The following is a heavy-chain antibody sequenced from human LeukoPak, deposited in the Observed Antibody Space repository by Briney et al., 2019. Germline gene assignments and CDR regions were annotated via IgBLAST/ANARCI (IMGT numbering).Heavy chain of an antibody. Sequence: GGSLRLSCAASGFTLSSYDMPWVRQAPGKGLEWVALIWYDGSNKNYADSVKGRFTISRDNSKNTLFLQMNSLRAEDTAVYYCAREASDAFDIWGQGTMVTVSS. CDR3: AREASDAFDI. J-gene: IGHJ3*02. CDR1: GFTLSSYD. CDR2: IWYDGSNK. V-gene: IGHV3-33*01.